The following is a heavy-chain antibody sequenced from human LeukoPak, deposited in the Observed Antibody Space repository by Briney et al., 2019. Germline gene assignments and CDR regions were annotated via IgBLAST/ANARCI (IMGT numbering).Heavy chain of an antibody. D-gene: IGHD3-10*01. Sequence: PSETLSLTCTVSGGSISSYYWSWIRQPAGKGLKWIGRIYITGSTNYNPSLKSRVTMSVDSSKNQFSLKLSSVTAADTAVYYCARGGRFPDYWGQGTLVTVSS. J-gene: IGHJ4*02. CDR3: ARGGRFPDY. CDR2: IYITGST. V-gene: IGHV4-4*07. CDR1: GGSISSYY.